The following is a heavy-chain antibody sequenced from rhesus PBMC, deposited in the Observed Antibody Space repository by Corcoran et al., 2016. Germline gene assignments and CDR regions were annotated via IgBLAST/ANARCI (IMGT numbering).Heavy chain of an antibody. V-gene: IGHV4-76*01. CDR3: ARMADEGFLEF. CDR1: GGSSSGGYD. J-gene: IGHJ1*01. CDR2: IYGSSGST. Sequence: QVQLQESGPGVVKPSETLSLTGAVSGGSSSGGYDWSWIRQPPGQGLEWIGYIYGSSGSTNYNPSLKNRVTISKDASKNEFSLKLSSVTAADTAVYYCARMADEGFLEFWGQGALVTVSS.